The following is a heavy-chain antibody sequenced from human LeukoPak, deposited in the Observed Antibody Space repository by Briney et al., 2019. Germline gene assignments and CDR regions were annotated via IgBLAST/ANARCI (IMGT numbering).Heavy chain of an antibody. D-gene: IGHD4-11*01. CDR3: VRLMGAVTTFDF. CDR1: GFTFSSYA. V-gene: IGHV3-30*04. J-gene: IGHJ4*02. CDR2: ISYDGSNK. Sequence: PGGSLRLSCAASGFTFSSYAMHWVRQAPGKGLEWVAVISYDGSNKYYADSVKGRFTISRDNSKNALYLQMSSLGAEDTAVYYCVRLMGAVTTFDFWGQGTLVTVSS.